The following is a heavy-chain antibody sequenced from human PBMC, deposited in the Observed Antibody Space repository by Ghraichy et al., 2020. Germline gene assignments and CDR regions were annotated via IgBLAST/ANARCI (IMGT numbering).Heavy chain of an antibody. D-gene: IGHD4-23*01. Sequence: GGSLRLSCTASGFTFSSYDMAWVRQAPGKGLEWVSGIGNGGGSADYVKGRFSISRDNSKNTQYLQMNSLRAEDTAVYSCAKGPPEKGWQRDWYFDLWGRGTLVPVSS. CDR2: IGNGGGS. CDR3: AKGPPEKGWQRDWYFDL. CDR1: GFTFSSYD. J-gene: IGHJ2*01. V-gene: IGHV3-23*01.